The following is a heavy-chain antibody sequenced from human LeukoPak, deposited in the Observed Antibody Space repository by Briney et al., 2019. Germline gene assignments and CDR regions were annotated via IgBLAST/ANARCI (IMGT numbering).Heavy chain of an antibody. D-gene: IGHD4-17*01. V-gene: IGHV3-20*04. Sequence: GGSLRLSCAASGFIFDDYVMQWVRQAPGKGLEWVAGINWNSGITAYADSVKGRFTISRDNGKNSLYLQMNSLSPEDTALYYCARSSTTVTTRFFDLWGRGTLVTVSS. CDR1: GFIFDDYV. CDR3: ARSSTTVTTRFFDL. CDR2: INWNSGIT. J-gene: IGHJ2*01.